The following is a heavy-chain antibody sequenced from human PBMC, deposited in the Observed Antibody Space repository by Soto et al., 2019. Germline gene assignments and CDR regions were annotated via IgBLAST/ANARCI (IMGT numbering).Heavy chain of an antibody. CDR1: GGTFSSYT. D-gene: IGHD4-17*01. J-gene: IGHJ4*02. Sequence: QVQLVQSGAEVKKPGPSVKVSCKASGGTFSSYTLYWVRQAPGQGLEWMGRIIPILGIANYAQKFQGRVTITADKSTSTAYMELSSLRSEDTAVYYCARDRGDYGDFNWGQGTLVTVSS. V-gene: IGHV1-69*08. CDR3: ARDRGDYGDFN. CDR2: IIPILGIA.